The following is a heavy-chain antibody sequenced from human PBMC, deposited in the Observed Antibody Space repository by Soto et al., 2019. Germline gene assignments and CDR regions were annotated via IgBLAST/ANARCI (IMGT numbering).Heavy chain of an antibody. D-gene: IGHD2-15*01. CDR1: GFSFSSYS. CDR3: ARDREYCSGGRCYETGSDY. Sequence: EVQLVESGGDLVQPGGSLRLSCVASGFSFSSYSMNWVRQAPGKGLEWVSDISSSSSTIDYADSVKGRFTISRDNAKNSLYLQMNSLRAEDTAVYYCARDREYCSGGRCYETGSDYRGQGTLVTVSS. V-gene: IGHV3-48*01. J-gene: IGHJ4*02. CDR2: ISSSSSTI.